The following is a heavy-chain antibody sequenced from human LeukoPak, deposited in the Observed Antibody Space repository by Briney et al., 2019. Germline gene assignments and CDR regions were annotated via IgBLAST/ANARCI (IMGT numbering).Heavy chain of an antibody. CDR3: SRGLGQPVDY. J-gene: IGHJ4*02. CDR1: GFTFSNDW. V-gene: IGHV3-74*01. Sequence: GGSLRLSCVASGFTFSNDWMHWVRQAPGKGLVWVSRLYSEGGRTYYADPVKGRFTISRDNAKNTLYLQMNSLRVEDTAVYYCSRGLGQPVDYWGQGTLVTVSS. D-gene: IGHD6-6*01. CDR2: LYSEGGRT.